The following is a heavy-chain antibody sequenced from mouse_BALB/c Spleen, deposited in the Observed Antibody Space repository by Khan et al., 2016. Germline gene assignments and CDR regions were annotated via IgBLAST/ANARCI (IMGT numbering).Heavy chain of an antibody. Sequence: QIQLVQSGPELKKPGETVKISCKASGYTFTNYGMNWVKQAPGKGLKWMGWINTYTGEPTYADDFKGRFAFSLETSASTAYLQINNLKNEDMATYFCARGNSYAWFAYWGQRTLVTVSA. CDR3: ARGNSYAWFAY. D-gene: IGHD1-1*01. J-gene: IGHJ3*01. CDR2: INTYTGEP. V-gene: IGHV9-1*02. CDR1: GYTFTNYG.